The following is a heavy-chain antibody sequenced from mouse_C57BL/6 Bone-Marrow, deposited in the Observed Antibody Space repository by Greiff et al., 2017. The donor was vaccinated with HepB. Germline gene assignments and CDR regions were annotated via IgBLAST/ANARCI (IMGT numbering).Heavy chain of an antibody. CDR2: IDPSDSYT. Sequence: VQLQQPGAELVMPGASVKLSCKASGYTFTSYWMHWVKQRPGQGLEWIGEIDPSDSYTNYNQKFKGKSTLTVDKSSSTAYMQLSSLTSEDSAVYDYARTGVYFDYWGQGTTLTVSS. V-gene: IGHV1-69*01. CDR1: GYTFTSYW. CDR3: ARTGVYFDY. J-gene: IGHJ2*01.